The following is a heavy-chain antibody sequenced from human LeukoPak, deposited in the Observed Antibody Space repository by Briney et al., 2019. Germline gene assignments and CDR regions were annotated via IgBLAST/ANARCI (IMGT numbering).Heavy chain of an antibody. CDR3: ARASPARPDYYYYGMDV. D-gene: IGHD6-6*01. CDR1: GGSISSYY. V-gene: IGHV4-59*01. Sequence: SETLSLTCTVSGGSISSYYWSWIRQPPGKGLEWIGYIYYSGSTNYNPSLKSRVTISVDTSKNQFSLKLSSVTAADTAVYYCARASPARPDYYYYGMDVWGQGTTVTVSS. CDR2: IYYSGST. J-gene: IGHJ6*02.